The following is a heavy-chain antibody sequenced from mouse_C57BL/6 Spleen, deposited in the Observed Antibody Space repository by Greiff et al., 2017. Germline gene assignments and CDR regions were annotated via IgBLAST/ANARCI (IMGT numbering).Heavy chain of an antibody. V-gene: IGHV1-26*01. CDR3: ARSRPSRYYAMDY. Sequence: VQLQQSGPELVKPGASVKISCKASGYTFTDYYMNWVKQSHGKSLEWIGDINPNNGGTSYNQKFKGKATLTVDKSSSTAYMELRSLTSEDSAVYYCARSRPSRYYAMDYWGQGTSVTVSS. CDR2: INPNNGGT. CDR1: GYTFTDYY. J-gene: IGHJ4*01.